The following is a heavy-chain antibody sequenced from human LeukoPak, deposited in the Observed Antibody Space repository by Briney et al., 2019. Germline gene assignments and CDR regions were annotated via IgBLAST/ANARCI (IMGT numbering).Heavy chain of an antibody. D-gene: IGHD6-19*01. CDR1: GASINTYY. CDR3: ARVSGIAVI. Sequence: VKPSETLSLTCTVSGASINTYYWSWIRQPPGKGLEWIGYIYYSGTTSYNPSPKTRVTISIDTSKNQFSLKLSSVTAADTAVYYCARVSGIAVIWGQGTLVTVSS. CDR2: IYYSGTT. V-gene: IGHV4-59*01. J-gene: IGHJ4*02.